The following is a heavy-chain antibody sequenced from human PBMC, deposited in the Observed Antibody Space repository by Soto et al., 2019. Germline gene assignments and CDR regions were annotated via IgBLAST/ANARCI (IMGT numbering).Heavy chain of an antibody. CDR1: GFTFRSNG. J-gene: IGHJ6*02. V-gene: IGHV3-23*01. CDR2: ISESGDST. D-gene: IGHD2-21*02. Sequence: GGYLRLSCAASGFTFRSNGMIWGRQAPGKGLEWVSGISESGDSTYYADSVKGRFTISRDNFKNTLSLQMNSLRAEDTAVYYCAKSKYGDVVYGVDVWGPGTTVTGSS. CDR3: AKSKYGDVVYGVDV.